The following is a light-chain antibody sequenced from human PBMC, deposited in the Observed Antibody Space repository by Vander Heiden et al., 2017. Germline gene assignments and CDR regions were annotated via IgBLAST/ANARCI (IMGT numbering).Light chain of an antibody. V-gene: IGLV1-44*01. Sequence: HSVLTQPPSASGTPGQRVTLPCSGRRPNIGSRTVNWYQHLPGTAPKLLIYSNNKRPSGVPDRISASKPGTSASLAVSGLQSEDEADYYCSAWDNSLNAWVFGGGTKLTVL. CDR1: RPNIGSRT. J-gene: IGLJ3*02. CDR3: SAWDNSLNAWV. CDR2: SNN.